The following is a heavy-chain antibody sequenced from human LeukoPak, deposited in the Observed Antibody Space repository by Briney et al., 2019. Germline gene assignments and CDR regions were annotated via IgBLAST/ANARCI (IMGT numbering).Heavy chain of an antibody. CDR1: GGSISSGGYS. V-gene: IGHV4-30-2*01. CDR3: ASSSYSSSWYSTGWFDP. D-gene: IGHD6-13*01. CDR2: IYHSGST. J-gene: IGHJ5*02. Sequence: PSETLSLTCAVSGGSISSGGYSWSWIRQPPGKGLEWIGYIYHSGSTYYNPALKRRVTISVDRSKNQFSLKLSSVTAADTAVYYCASSSYSSSWYSTGWFDPWGQGTLVTVSS.